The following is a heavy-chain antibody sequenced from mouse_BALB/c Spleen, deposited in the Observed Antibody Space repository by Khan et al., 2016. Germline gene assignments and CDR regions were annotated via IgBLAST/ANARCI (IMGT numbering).Heavy chain of an antibody. CDR3: ARSDRRWYFDY. J-gene: IGHJ2*01. Sequence: QVQLQQSGAELMKPGASVKISCKATGYTFSSYWIEWVKQRPGHGLEWIGEILPGSGSTNYDEKFRGKATFTADTSSNTAYMQLSSLTSEDSAVHSGARSDRRWYFDYWGQGTTLTVSS. V-gene: IGHV1-9*01. D-gene: IGHD1-1*01. CDR1: GYTFSSYW. CDR2: ILPGSGST.